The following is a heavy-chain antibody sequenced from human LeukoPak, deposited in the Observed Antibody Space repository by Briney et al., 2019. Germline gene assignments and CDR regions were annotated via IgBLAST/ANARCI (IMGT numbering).Heavy chain of an antibody. CDR2: IYYSGST. D-gene: IGHD1-14*01. Sequence: PSETLPLTCTVSGGSISSSSYYWGWPRQPPGKGLEWIGSIYYSGSTYYNPSLKSRVTISVDTSKNQFSLKLSSVTAADTAVYYCARVKRYITAANWFDPWGQGTLVTVSS. CDR3: ARVKRYITAANWFDP. CDR1: GGSISSSSYY. V-gene: IGHV4-39*07. J-gene: IGHJ5*02.